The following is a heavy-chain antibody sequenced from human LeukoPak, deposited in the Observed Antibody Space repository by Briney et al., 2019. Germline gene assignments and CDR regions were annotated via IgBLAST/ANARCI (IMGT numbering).Heavy chain of an antibody. D-gene: IGHD3-22*01. J-gene: IGHJ4*02. CDR1: GFTFSSYA. Sequence: GGSLRLTCAASGFTFSSYAMSWVRQAPGKGLEWVSAISGSGGSTYYADSVKGRFTISRDNSKNTLYLQMNSLRAEDTAVYYCAKVGEMYYYDSSGLYYFDYWGQGTLVTVSS. CDR3: AKVGEMYYYDSSGLYYFDY. CDR2: ISGSGGST. V-gene: IGHV3-23*01.